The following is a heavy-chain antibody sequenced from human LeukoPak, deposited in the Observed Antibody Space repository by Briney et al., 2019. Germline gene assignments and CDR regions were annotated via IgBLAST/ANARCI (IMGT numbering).Heavy chain of an antibody. CDR1: GYTFTGNN. CDR3: ARASNTLYGGQFFDS. J-gene: IGHJ4*02. CDR2: IHVKNGDT. V-gene: IGHV1-2*02. D-gene: IGHD2-15*01. Sequence: ASVKVSCKASGYTFTGNNIHWVRQAPGQDLECLGWIHVKNGDTNYEQNFRGRVTMTMHTSTSTAYVELSGLRSDDTAVYYCARASNTLYGGQFFDSWGQGTLVAVSS.